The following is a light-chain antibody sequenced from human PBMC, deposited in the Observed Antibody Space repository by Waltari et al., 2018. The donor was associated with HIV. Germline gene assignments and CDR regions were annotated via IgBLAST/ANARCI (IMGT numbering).Light chain of an antibody. V-gene: IGKV1-5*03. J-gene: IGKJ1*01. Sequence: DIQMTQSPSSLSASVGDIVTITCRASQSISNWLAWYQHKPGKAPKLLMYRASTLESGVPSRFSGSGSGTEFTLTINRLQADDFATYYCQHRGTFGQGTKVEVK. CDR1: QSISNW. CDR3: QHRGT. CDR2: RAS.